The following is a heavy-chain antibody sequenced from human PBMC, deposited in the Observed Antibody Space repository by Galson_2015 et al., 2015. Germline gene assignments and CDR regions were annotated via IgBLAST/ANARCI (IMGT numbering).Heavy chain of an antibody. CDR2: VDYSGTT. V-gene: IGHV4-59*01. J-gene: IGHJ2*01. CDR3: ASVRVGAHWYFDL. CDR1: GGSISSYY. D-gene: IGHD3-16*01. Sequence: SLTCTVSGGSISSYYWSWIRQPPGKGLEWIGYVDYSGTTNYNPSLKSRVTISVDTSKNQFSLKLRSVTAADTAMYYCASVRVGAHWYFDLWGRGTLVTVSS.